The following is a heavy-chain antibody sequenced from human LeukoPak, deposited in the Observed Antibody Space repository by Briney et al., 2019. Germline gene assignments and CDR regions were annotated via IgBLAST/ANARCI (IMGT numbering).Heavy chain of an antibody. CDR3: AKVGTGVDL. CDR2: IGPEDKYN. CDR1: GLTFTDYC. J-gene: IGHJ4*02. D-gene: IGHD1-1*01. V-gene: IGHV3-11*01. Sequence: PGGSLRLSCVASGLTFTDYCLSWVRQAPGKGLEWVSYIGPEDKYNFYEGSMKVRLTLCRDNSKNSLYLQVDRLRVDDTAVYYCAKVGTGVDLWGQGTLVSVSS.